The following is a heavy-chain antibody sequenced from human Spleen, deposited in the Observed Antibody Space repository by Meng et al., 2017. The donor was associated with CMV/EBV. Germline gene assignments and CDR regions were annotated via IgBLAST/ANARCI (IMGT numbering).Heavy chain of an antibody. Sequence: GLLQRSGPGLVKPSETLSLTCTVSGGSISSYYWSWIRQPAGKGLEWIGRIYTSGSTNYNPSLKSRVTMSVDTSKNQFSLKLSSVTAADTAVYYCARSEIVVLQNAFDIWGQGTMVTVSS. CDR1: GGSISSYY. J-gene: IGHJ3*02. CDR3: ARSEIVVLQNAFDI. CDR2: IYTSGST. V-gene: IGHV4-4*07. D-gene: IGHD3-22*01.